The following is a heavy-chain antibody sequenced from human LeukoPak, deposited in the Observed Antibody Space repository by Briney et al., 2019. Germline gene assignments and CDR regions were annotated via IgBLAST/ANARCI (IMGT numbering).Heavy chain of an antibody. J-gene: IGHJ4*02. Sequence: ASVKVSCKTSGYTFTDYYIHWVRQAPGQGLEWMGSINPNSVETNSAQKLQGRVTMTGDTSISTAYMEMRRVTSDDTAVYYCARDRDYSNTERGFDYWGQGTLVTVSS. CDR2: INPNSVET. CDR1: GYTFTDYY. D-gene: IGHD4-11*01. CDR3: ARDRDYSNTERGFDY. V-gene: IGHV1-2*02.